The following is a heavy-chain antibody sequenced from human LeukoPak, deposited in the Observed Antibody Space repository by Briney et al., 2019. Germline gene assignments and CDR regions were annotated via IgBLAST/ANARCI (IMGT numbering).Heavy chain of an antibody. V-gene: IGHV4-34*01. CDR2: INHSGST. J-gene: IGHJ4*02. CDR3: VRAHPHFDY. Sequence: SETLSLTCAVYGGSFSGYYWSWIRQPPGKGLEWIGEINHSGSTNYNPSLQSRVTISVDTSKNQFSLKLSSVTAADTAVYYCVRAHPHFDYWGQGTLVTVSS. CDR1: GGSFSGYY.